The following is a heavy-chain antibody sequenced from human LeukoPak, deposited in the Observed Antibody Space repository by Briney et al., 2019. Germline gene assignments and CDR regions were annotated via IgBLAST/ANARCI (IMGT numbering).Heavy chain of an antibody. CDR2: ISGSGGST. D-gene: IGHD3-22*01. V-gene: IGHV3-23*01. CDR3: ARDSGYYDSSGYSPYYYYYGMDV. Sequence: GGSLRLSCAASGFTFSSYAMSWVRQAPGKGLEWVSAISGSGGSTYYADSVKGRFTISRDNSKNTLYLQMNSLRAEDTAVYYCARDSGYYDSSGYSPYYYYYGMDVWGQGTTVTVSS. J-gene: IGHJ6*02. CDR1: GFTFSSYA.